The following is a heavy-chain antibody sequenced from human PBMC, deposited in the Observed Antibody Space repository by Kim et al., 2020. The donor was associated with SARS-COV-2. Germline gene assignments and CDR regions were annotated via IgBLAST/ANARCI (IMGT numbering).Heavy chain of an antibody. Sequence: HSGSSNYNPSLKSRVRMSVDTSKNQFSRTLSSVTAADTAVYYCATGAPGHWGQGTLVTVSS. J-gene: IGHJ1*01. V-gene: IGHV4-34*01. CDR3: ATGAPGH. CDR2: HSGSS.